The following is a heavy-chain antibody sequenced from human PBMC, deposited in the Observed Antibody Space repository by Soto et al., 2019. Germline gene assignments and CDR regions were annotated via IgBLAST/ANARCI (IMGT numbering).Heavy chain of an antibody. D-gene: IGHD5-18*01. V-gene: IGHV3-66*04. CDR1: GFTVSSNY. Sequence: EVQLVESGGGLVQPGGSLRLSCAASGFTVSSNYMSWVCQAPGKGLEWVSVIYSGGSAYYADSVKGRFTISRDNSKNTLYLQMNSRRAEDTAVYYCARHGYSYGGGYFDYWGQGTLVTVSS. CDR3: ARHGYSYGGGYFDY. CDR2: IYSGGSA. J-gene: IGHJ4*02.